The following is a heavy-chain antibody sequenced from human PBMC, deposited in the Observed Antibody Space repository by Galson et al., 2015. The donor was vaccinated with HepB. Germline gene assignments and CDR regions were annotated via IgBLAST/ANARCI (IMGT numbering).Heavy chain of an antibody. D-gene: IGHD3-10*02. CDR1: GFSLSTSGVG. CDR3: AHQNDVWGSGYFDY. CDR2: IFWNDDK. Sequence: PALVKPTQTLTLTCTCSGFSLSTSGVGVGWIRQPPGKALEYLALIFWNDDKRYSPSMKSRLTITKDTAKNQVVLTLTNMDPVDTATYYCAHQNDVWGSGYFDYWGQGTLVTVSS. J-gene: IGHJ4*02. V-gene: IGHV2-5*01.